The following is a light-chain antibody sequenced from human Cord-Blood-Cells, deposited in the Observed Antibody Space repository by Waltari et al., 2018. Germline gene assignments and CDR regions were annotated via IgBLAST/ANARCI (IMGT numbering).Light chain of an antibody. CDR3: SSYTSSIYV. CDR2: EVS. Sequence: QSALTQPASVSGSPGQSITISCTGTSSDVGGYNYVSWYQQHPGKAPKLMIYEVSNRPTGVSNRFSGSKSGNTASLTISVLQAEDEADYYCSSYTSSIYVFGTGTKVTVL. CDR1: SSDVGGYNY. V-gene: IGLV2-14*01. J-gene: IGLJ1*01.